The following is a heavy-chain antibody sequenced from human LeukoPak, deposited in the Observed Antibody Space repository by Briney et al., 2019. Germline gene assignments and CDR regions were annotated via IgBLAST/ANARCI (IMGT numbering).Heavy chain of an antibody. D-gene: IGHD3-3*01. CDR1: GGSISSYY. V-gene: IGHV4-4*07. Sequence: PSETLSLTCTVSGGSISSYYWSWIRQLAGKGLEWIGRIYTSGSTNYNPSLKSRVTMSVDTSKNQFSLKLSSVTAADTAVYYCARVQVFGGYNWFDPWGQGTLVTVSS. CDR2: IYTSGST. J-gene: IGHJ5*02. CDR3: ARVQVFGGYNWFDP.